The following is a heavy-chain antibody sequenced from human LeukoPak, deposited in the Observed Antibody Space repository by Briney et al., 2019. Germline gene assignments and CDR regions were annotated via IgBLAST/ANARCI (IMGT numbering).Heavy chain of an antibody. D-gene: IGHD6-13*01. Sequence: PSETLSLARSVSGGSIRSSSYFWGWTRQPPGKGLEGIGCICYSGSTYYNPSLKSRVTISVDTSKNQFSLKLSSVTAADTAVYYCARGRASSSWYFYNWFDPWGQGTLVTVSS. CDR2: ICYSGST. V-gene: IGHV4-39*07. CDR1: GGSIRSSSYF. CDR3: ARGRASSSWYFYNWFDP. J-gene: IGHJ5*02.